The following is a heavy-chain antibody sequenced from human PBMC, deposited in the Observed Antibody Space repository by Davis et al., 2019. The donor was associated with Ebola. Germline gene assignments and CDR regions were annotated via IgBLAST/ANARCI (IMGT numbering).Heavy chain of an antibody. V-gene: IGHV5-51*01. CDR3: ARHVGGWRQLAGVDY. CDR2: IFTGDSDT. D-gene: IGHD5-24*01. CDR1: GNSFSSHW. Sequence: GESLKISCQDSGNSFSSHWIGWVRQMPGKGLEWMGIIFTGDSDTRYRPSFRGQVTISADKSFKTAFLQWSSLKASDTARYYCARHVGGWRQLAGVDYWGQGTQVTVSS. J-gene: IGHJ4*02.